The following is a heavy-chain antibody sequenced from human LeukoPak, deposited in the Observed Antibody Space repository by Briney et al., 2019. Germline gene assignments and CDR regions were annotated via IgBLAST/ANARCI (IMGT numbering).Heavy chain of an antibody. D-gene: IGHD3-10*01. J-gene: IGHJ4*02. CDR1: GCSISSYY. CDR3: ARASLRGLWVDY. CDR2: IYYSGST. Sequence: KPSETLSLTCTVSGCSISSYYWSWIRQPPGKGLEWIGYIYYSGSTNYNPSLKSRVTISVDTSKNQFSLKLSSVTAADTAVYYCARASLRGLWVDYWGQGTLVTVSS. V-gene: IGHV4-59*01.